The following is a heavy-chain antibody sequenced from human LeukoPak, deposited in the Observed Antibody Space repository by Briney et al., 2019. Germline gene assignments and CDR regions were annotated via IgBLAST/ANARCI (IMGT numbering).Heavy chain of an antibody. J-gene: IGHJ5*02. V-gene: IGHV1-2*02. CDR1: GYTFTGHY. CDR2: INPNSGGT. CDR3: ARGRASPSYYYDTGGPDNWFDP. D-gene: IGHD3-22*01. Sequence: ASVKVSFKASGYTFTGHYMHWVRQAPGQGLEWMGWINPNSGGTNYAQEFQGKVTMTRDTSISTAYMELSSLKSDDTAVYYCARGRASPSYYYDTGGPDNWFDPWGQGTLVTVSS.